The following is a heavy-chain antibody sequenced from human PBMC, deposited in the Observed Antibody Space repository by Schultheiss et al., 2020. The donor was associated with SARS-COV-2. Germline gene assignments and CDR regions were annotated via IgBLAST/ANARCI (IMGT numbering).Heavy chain of an antibody. J-gene: IGHJ4*02. CDR3: ARDGEATGYYFDY. V-gene: IGHV3-30*04. D-gene: IGHD5-12*01. CDR1: GFSFLSYA. CDR2: ISYDGSNK. Sequence: GGSLRLSCAASGFSFLSYAMHWVRQAPGKGLEWVAVISYDGSNKYYADSVKGRFTISRDNSKNTLYLQMNSLRAEDTAVYYCARDGEATGYYFDYWGQGTLVTVSS.